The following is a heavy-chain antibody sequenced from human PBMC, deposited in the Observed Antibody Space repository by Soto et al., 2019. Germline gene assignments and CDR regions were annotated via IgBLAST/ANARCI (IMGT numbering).Heavy chain of an antibody. J-gene: IGHJ4*02. V-gene: IGHV4-39*01. CDR3: ARPYGDYVGRGVYYFDY. CDR2: IYYSGST. Sequence: QLQLQESGPGLVKPSETLSLTCTVSGGSISSSSYYWGWIRQPPGKGLEWIGCIYYSGSTYYNPSLKSRVTISVDTSKNQFSLKLSSVTAADTAVYYCARPYGDYVGRGVYYFDYWGQGTLVTVSS. D-gene: IGHD4-17*01. CDR1: GGSISSSSYY.